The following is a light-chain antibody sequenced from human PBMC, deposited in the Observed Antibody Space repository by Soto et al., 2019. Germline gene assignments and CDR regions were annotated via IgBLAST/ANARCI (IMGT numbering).Light chain of an antibody. CDR3: SSYTTSSTRV. V-gene: IGLV2-14*01. Sequence: QSALTQPASVSGSPGQSIAISCTGSSSDVGFYHYVSWYQQHPGEVPKLIIFEASNRPSGVSNRFSGSKSGNTASLTISGLQAEDEAAYYCSSYTTSSTRVFGTGTKVTVL. CDR2: EAS. CDR1: SSDVGFYHY. J-gene: IGLJ1*01.